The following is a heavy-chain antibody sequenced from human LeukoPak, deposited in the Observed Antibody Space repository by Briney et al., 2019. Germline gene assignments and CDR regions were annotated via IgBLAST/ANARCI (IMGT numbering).Heavy chain of an antibody. D-gene: IGHD4-17*01. CDR2: ISGSGGST. J-gene: IGHJ4*02. CDR1: GFTFSSYA. Sequence: PGGSLRLSCAASGFTFSSYAMSWVRRAPGKGLEWVSAISGSGGSTYYADSVKGRFTISRDNSKNTLYLQMNSLRAEDTAVYYCAKEGVLYDYDDPVSDYWGQGTLVTVSS. V-gene: IGHV3-23*01. CDR3: AKEGVLYDYDDPVSDY.